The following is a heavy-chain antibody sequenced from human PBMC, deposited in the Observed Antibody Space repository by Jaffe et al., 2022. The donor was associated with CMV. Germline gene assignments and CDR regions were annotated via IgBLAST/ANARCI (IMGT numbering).Heavy chain of an antibody. CDR1: GYTFTSYA. J-gene: IGHJ4*02. Sequence: QVQLVQSGAEVKKPGASVKVSCKASGYTFTSYAMHWVRQAPGQRLEWMGWINAGNGNTKYSQKFQGRVTITRDTSASTAYMELSSLRSEDTAVYYCARDQRWSYLRYYFDYWGQGTLVTVSS. D-gene: IGHD1-26*01. V-gene: IGHV1-3*01. CDR3: ARDQRWSYLRYYFDY. CDR2: INAGNGNT.